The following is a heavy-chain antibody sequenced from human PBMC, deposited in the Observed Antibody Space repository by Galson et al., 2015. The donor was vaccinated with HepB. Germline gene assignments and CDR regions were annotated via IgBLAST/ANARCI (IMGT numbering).Heavy chain of an antibody. D-gene: IGHD2-2*01. V-gene: IGHV3-48*02. CDR2: ISRSSSNR. CDR3: TRDRYCTSTTCSGYYYGMDV. Sequence: SLRLSCAASGFTFSTYSMNWVRQAPGEGLEWISYISRSSSNRYYADSVNGRFTISRDDAKNSLYLQMNSLRDEDTAVYYCTRDRYCTSTTCSGYYYGMDVWGQGTTVTVSS. J-gene: IGHJ6*02. CDR1: GFTFSTYS.